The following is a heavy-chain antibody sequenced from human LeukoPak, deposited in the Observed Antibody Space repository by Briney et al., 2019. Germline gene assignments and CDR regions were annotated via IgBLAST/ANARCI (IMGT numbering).Heavy chain of an antibody. J-gene: IGHJ4*02. CDR3: ARGYIGPDY. Sequence: GGSLRLSCAASGFALSSHWMTWVRQVPGRGPEWVANVNRDGRETYYLDSVKGRFTISKDNAKNTLYLQMNSLRDEDTAVYYCARGYIGPDYWGQGTLVTVSS. CDR2: VNRDGRET. CDR1: GFALSSHW. V-gene: IGHV3-7*03. D-gene: IGHD5-18*01.